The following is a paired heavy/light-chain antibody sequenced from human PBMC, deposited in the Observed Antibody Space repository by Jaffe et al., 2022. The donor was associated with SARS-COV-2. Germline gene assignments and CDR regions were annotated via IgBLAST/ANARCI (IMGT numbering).Light chain of an antibody. CDR3: IQHDNYVWT. CDR2: AAS. V-gene: IGKV1-17*01. Sequence: DIQMTQSPSSLSASVGDRVTITCRASQANRNYLGWYQHKPGKAPKRLIYAASRLQSGVPSRFSGGGSGTEFTLTISSLQPEDFATYYCIQHDNYVWTFGQGTKVENK. CDR1: QANRNY. J-gene: IGKJ1*01.
Heavy chain of an antibody. CDR1: GFTFSVTW. CDR2: ITGDETLT. CDR3: ATDKEWLPDS. J-gene: IGHJ4*02. V-gene: IGHV3-74*01. D-gene: IGHD2-8*01. Sequence: EVQLVESGGGLVQPGGSLRLSCAASGFTFSVTWMHWVRQEPGKGLVWVSFITGDETLTNYADFAKGRFTISRDNAKNTVYLQMNSLRAEDTGVYYCATDKEWLPDSWGRGTLVTVSS.